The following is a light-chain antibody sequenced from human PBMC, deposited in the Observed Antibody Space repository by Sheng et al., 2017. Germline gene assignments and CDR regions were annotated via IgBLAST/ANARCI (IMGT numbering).Light chain of an antibody. CDR2: DAS. CDR1: QRVSSNY. J-gene: IGKJ1*01. Sequence: IVLTQSPGTLSMSPGERATLSCRASQRVSSNYLAWYQQKPGQAPRLLIYDASKRATGIPPDXFSGSGSGTDFTLTISRLEPEDFAVYYCQQYGGSRTFGQGTKVEI. V-gene: IGKV3-20*01. CDR3: QQYGGSRT.